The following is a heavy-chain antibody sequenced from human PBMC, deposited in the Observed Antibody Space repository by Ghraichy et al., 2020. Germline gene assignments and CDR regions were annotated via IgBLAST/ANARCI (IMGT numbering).Heavy chain of an antibody. CDR1: GGSFSGYY. D-gene: IGHD5-18*01. CDR3: ARSPRGGYSYGLYYFDY. Sequence: SETLSLTCAVYGGSFSGYYWSWIRQPPGKGLEWIGEINHSGSTNYNPSLKSRVTISVDTSKNQFSLKLSSVTAADTAVYYCARSPRGGYSYGLYYFDYWGQGTLVTGSP. CDR2: INHSGST. V-gene: IGHV4-34*01. J-gene: IGHJ4*02.